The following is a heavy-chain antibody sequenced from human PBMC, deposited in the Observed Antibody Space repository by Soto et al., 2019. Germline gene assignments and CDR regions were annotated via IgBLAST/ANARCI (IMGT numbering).Heavy chain of an antibody. CDR1: GFSFSNYD. Sequence: PGGSLRLSCEASGFSFSNYDMNWVRQAPGKGLEWISFISGSGRTIYYADSVKGRFTISRDSAKKSLFLQMNSLRAEDTALYYCVRGDDDSGSHSAFDSWGQGAPVTVSS. D-gene: IGHD3-22*01. V-gene: IGHV3-48*03. CDR2: ISGSGRTI. CDR3: VRGDDDSGSHSAFDS. J-gene: IGHJ4*02.